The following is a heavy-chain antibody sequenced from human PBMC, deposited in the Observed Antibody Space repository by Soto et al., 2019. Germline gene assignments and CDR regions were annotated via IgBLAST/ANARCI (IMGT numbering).Heavy chain of an antibody. D-gene: IGHD6-13*01. V-gene: IGHV3-53*02. CDR1: GFTVSSNY. CDR2: IYSGGST. CDR3: ARRLAASTNLPPPYYYYYGMDV. Sequence: EVQLVETGGGLIQPGGSLRLPCAASGFTVSSNYMSWVRQAPGKGLEWVSVIYSGGSTYYADSVKGRFTISRDNSKNTLYLQMNSLRAEDTAVYYCARRLAASTNLPPPYYYYYGMDVWGQGTTVTVSS. J-gene: IGHJ6*02.